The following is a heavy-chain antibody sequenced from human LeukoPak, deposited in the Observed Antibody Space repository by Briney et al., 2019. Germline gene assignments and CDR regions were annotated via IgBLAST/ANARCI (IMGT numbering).Heavy chain of an antibody. J-gene: IGHJ3*02. D-gene: IGHD4-17*01. Sequence: GGSLRLSCAASGLTFSSYAMMWLRQAPGQGLEWVSAITGSGGWALYADSVKGRFTISRDNSKNTLYLQMSSLRAEDTAVYYCAKDPNGDYIGAFDIWGQGTMVTVSS. CDR2: ITGSGGWA. CDR1: GLTFSSYA. V-gene: IGHV3-23*01. CDR3: AKDPNGDYIGAFDI.